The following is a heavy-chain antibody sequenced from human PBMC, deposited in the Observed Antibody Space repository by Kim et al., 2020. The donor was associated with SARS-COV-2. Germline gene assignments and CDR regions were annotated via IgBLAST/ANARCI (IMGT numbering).Heavy chain of an antibody. J-gene: IGHJ3*02. CDR3: ARCISGLLLFGDGSRAFDI. CDR2: ISSSSSYT. D-gene: IGHD3-10*01. CDR1: GFTFSDYY. Sequence: GGSLRLSCAASGFTFSDYYMSWIRQAPGKGLEWVSYISSSSSYTNYADSVKGRFTISRDNAKNSLYLQMNSLRAEDTAVYYCARCISGLLLFGDGSRAFDIWGQGTMVTVSS. V-gene: IGHV3-11*03.